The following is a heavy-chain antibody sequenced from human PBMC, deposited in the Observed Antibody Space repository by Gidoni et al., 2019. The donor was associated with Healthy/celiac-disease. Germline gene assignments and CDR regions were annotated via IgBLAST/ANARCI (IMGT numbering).Heavy chain of an antibody. D-gene: IGHD4-17*01. CDR1: GGSIRSGGYY. V-gene: IGHV4-31*03. J-gene: IGHJ5*02. CDR3: ARALHDYGDPVGARQKNWFDP. CDR2: TYYSGST. Sequence: QVQLQESGPGLVKPSQTLSLTCTVSGGSIRSGGYYWSWIRQHPGKGLEWIGYTYYSGSTYYNPSLKSRVTISVDTSKNQFSLKLSSVTAADTAVYYCARALHDYGDPVGARQKNWFDPWGQGTLVTVSS.